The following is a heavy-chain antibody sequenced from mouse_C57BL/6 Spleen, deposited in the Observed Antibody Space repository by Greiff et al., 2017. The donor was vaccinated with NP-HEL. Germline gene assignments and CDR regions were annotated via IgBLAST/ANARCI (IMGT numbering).Heavy chain of an antibody. CDR2: LDPANGNT. CDR3: ARSDYGNLYAMDY. CDR1: GFNIKNTY. V-gene: IGHV14-3*01. Sequence: VQLQQSVAELVRPGASVKLSCTASGFNIKNTYMHWVKQRPEQGLEWIGRLDPANGNTKYAPKFQGKATITADTSSNTAYLQLSILTSEDTAIYYCARSDYGNLYAMDYWGQGTSVTVSS. D-gene: IGHD2-1*01. J-gene: IGHJ4*01.